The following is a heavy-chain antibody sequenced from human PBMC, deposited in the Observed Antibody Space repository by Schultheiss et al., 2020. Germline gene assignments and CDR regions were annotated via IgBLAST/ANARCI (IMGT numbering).Heavy chain of an antibody. CDR1: GYTFTSYD. CDR3: ARGDVTILGVATGPMFDH. V-gene: IGHV1-2*04. CDR2: INPNSGGT. J-gene: IGHJ4*02. Sequence: AAVKVSCKASGYTFTSYDINWVRQATGQGLEWMGWINPNSGGTNYAQKFQGWVTMTRDTSISTAYMELTRLRSDDTAVYYCARGDVTILGVATGPMFDHWGQGTLVTVSS. D-gene: IGHD3-3*01.